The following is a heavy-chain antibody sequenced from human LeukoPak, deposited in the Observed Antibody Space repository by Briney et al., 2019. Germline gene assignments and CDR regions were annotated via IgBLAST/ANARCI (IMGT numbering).Heavy chain of an antibody. Sequence: GGSLRLSCAASGFTFSSYAMSWVRQAPGKGLEWVSAISYDGSDEFYADPVKGRFTVSRDNSKRTLYLQMNSLRPEDTAVYYCARDRRYSFFDYWGQGTLVTVSS. CDR3: ARDRRYSFFDY. D-gene: IGHD2-15*01. J-gene: IGHJ4*02. CDR1: GFTFSSYA. CDR2: ISYDGSDE. V-gene: IGHV3-30*03.